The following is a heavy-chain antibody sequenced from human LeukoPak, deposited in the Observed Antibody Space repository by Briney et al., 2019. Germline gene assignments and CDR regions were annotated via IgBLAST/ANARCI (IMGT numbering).Heavy chain of an antibody. D-gene: IGHD2-2*01. CDR2: IYYSGST. CDR1: GGSISSYY. V-gene: IGHV4-59*01. J-gene: IGHJ6*02. CDR3: ARDSVVPASYYYYGMDV. Sequence: SETLSLTCTVSGGSISSYYWSWIRQPPGKGLEWIGYIYYSGSTNYNPSLKGRVTISVDTSKNQFSLKLSSVTAADTAVYYCARDSVVPASYYYYGMDVWGQGTTVTVSS.